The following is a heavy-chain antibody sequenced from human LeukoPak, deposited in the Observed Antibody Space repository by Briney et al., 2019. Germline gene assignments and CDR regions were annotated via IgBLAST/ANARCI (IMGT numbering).Heavy chain of an antibody. CDR3: ARWFYGGATSGGAAFDI. Sequence: SETLSLTCAVYGGSFSGYYWSWIRQPAGKGLEWIGRIYTSGSTNYNPSLKSRVTISVDTSKNQFSLKLSSVTAADTAVYYCARWFYGGATSGGAAFDIWGQGTMVTVSS. CDR1: GGSFSGYY. CDR2: IYTSGST. D-gene: IGHD1-26*01. J-gene: IGHJ3*02. V-gene: IGHV4-59*10.